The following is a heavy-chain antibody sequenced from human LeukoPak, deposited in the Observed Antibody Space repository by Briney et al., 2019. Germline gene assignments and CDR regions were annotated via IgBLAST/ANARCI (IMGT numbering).Heavy chain of an antibody. Sequence: SETLSLTCTVSGGSISSGGYYWSWIRQHPGTGLEWIGYIYYSGSTYYNPSLKSRVTISVDTSKNQFSLKLSSVTAADTAVYYCAREITAYDRSGTAYFDYWGQGTLVTVSS. CDR1: GGSISSGGYY. CDR3: AREITAYDRSGTAYFDY. CDR2: IYYSGST. J-gene: IGHJ4*02. V-gene: IGHV4-31*03. D-gene: IGHD3-22*01.